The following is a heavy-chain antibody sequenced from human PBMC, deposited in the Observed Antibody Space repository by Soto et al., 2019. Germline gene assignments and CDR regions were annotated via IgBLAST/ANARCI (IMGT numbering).Heavy chain of an antibody. CDR2: MNPNSGNT. D-gene: IGHD6-19*01. V-gene: IGHV1-8*01. CDR1: GYTFTSYD. J-gene: IGHJ4*02. Sequence: QVQLVQSGAEVKKPGASVKVSCKASGYTFTSYDINWVRQATGQGLEWMGWMNPNSGNTGYAQKFQGRVNMTRNTSISTAYMELSSLRSEDTAVYYCARAGYSSGWLPLDYWGQGTLVTVSS. CDR3: ARAGYSSGWLPLDY.